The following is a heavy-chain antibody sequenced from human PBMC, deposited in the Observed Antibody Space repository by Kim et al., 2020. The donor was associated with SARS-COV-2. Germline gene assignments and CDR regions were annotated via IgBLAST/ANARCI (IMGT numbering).Heavy chain of an antibody. Sequence: GDYTRYADSVRGRFTVSRDNSMNTLYLQINSLRVEDTAVYYCARGWDMDVWGQGTTVTVSS. D-gene: IGHD1-26*01. CDR2: GDYT. V-gene: IGHV3-23*01. J-gene: IGHJ6*02. CDR3: ARGWDMDV.